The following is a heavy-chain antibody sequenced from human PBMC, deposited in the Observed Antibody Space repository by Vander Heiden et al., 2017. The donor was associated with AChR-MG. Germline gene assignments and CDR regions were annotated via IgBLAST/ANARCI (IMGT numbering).Heavy chain of an antibody. CDR2: SRTKATGCTT. V-gene: IGHV3-72*01. Sequence: EVQLVESGGGWVQPGGSLRLSCVTSGFIFRDYYMDWVRQAPGKGLEWVARSRTKATGCTTEYAASVRGRFVVSRDDSKNSLYLRMNGLKSEDTAVYYCVRDSQNFLLDHWGQGTLVTVSS. CDR3: VRDSQNFLLDH. J-gene: IGHJ5*02. CDR1: GFIFRDYY.